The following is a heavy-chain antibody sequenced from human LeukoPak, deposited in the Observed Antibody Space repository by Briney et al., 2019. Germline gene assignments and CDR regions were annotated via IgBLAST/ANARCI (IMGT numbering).Heavy chain of an antibody. V-gene: IGHV3-74*01. Sequence: PGGSLRLSCAASGYTFSSYWMHWVRQAPGKGLVWVSRINSDGSSTSYADSVKGRFTISRDNAKNTLYLQMNSLRAEDSAVYYCAREPAAAGPEPDDYWGQGTLVTVSS. D-gene: IGHD6-13*01. CDR1: GYTFSSYW. CDR2: INSDGSST. J-gene: IGHJ4*02. CDR3: AREPAAAGPEPDDY.